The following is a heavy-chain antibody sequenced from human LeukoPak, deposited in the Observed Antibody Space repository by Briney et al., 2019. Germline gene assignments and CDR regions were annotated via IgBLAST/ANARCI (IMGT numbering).Heavy chain of an antibody. CDR1: AFSLSNYY. J-gene: IGHJ3*02. V-gene: IGHV3-23*01. D-gene: IGHD6-13*01. Sequence: GGSLRLSCAASAFSLSNYYMSWVRQAPGKGLEWVSSISSTSSYKYYADSVKGRFTISRDNSKNTLYLQMNSLRAEDTAVYYCAKDRSSSYYGAFDIWGQGTMVTVSS. CDR2: ISSTSSYK. CDR3: AKDRSSSYYGAFDI.